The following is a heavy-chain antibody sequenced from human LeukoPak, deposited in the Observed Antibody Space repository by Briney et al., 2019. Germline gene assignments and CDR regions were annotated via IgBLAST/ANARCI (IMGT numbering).Heavy chain of an antibody. D-gene: IGHD4-17*01. CDR3: ARTASTVTAAIDY. Sequence: PSETLSLTCTVSGGSTSGYYWSWIRQPPGKGLEWIGYIDYSGSTNYNPSLKGRVTISVDTSKNQFSLRLRYVTAADTAVYYCARTASTVTAAIDYWGQGTLVTVSS. J-gene: IGHJ4*02. CDR1: GGSTSGYY. CDR2: IDYSGST. V-gene: IGHV4-59*01.